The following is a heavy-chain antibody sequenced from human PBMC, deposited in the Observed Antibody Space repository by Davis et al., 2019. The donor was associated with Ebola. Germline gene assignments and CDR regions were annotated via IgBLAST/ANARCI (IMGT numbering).Heavy chain of an antibody. J-gene: IGHJ6*02. D-gene: IGHD6-6*01. CDR3: ARSSSPHYYYYYGMDV. CDR2: INPNSGGT. Sequence: ASVKVSCKASGYTFTGYYMHWVRQAPGQGLEWMGWINPNSGGTNYAQKFQGRVTMTRDTSISTAYMELSSLRSEDTAVYYCARSSSPHYYYYYGMDVWGQGTTVTVSS. CDR1: GYTFTGYY. V-gene: IGHV1-2*02.